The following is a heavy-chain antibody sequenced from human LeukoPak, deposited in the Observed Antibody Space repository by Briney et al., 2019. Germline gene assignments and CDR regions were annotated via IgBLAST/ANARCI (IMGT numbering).Heavy chain of an antibody. J-gene: IGHJ4*02. D-gene: IGHD3-10*01. CDR3: ARGSLRITMVRGVIITPGY. V-gene: IGHV1-2*02. Sequence: GASVKVSCKASGYTFTGYYMHWVRQAPGQGLEWMGWINPNSGGTNYAQKFQGRVTMTRDTSISTAYMELSRLRSDDTAVYYCARGSLRITMVRGVIITPGYWGQGTLVTVSS. CDR2: INPNSGGT. CDR1: GYTFTGYY.